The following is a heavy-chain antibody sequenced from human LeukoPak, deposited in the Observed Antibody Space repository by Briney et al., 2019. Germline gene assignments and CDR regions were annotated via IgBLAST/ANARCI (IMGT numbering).Heavy chain of an antibody. CDR2: ISYDGSNK. J-gene: IGHJ4*02. D-gene: IGHD3-22*01. V-gene: IGHV3-30*18. CDR1: GFTFSSYG. CDR3: AKDRRYYDSSGTLDY. Sequence: PGGSLRLSCAAPGFTFSSYGMPWVRQAPGKGLEWVAVISYDGSNKYYADSVKGRFTISRDNSKNTLYLQMNSLRAEDTAVYYCAKDRRYYDSSGTLDYWGQGTLVTVSS.